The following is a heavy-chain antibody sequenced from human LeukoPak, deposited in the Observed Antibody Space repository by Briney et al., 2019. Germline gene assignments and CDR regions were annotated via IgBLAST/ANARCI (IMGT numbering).Heavy chain of an antibody. V-gene: IGHV4-39*07. D-gene: IGHD3-3*01. CDR3: AREEWLLRHFDY. Sequence: PSETLSLTCTVSGGSISSSSYYLDWIRQPPGKGLEWIGSTYYVGSTYYNPSLKSRVTVSVDTSKNQFSLKLSSVTAADTAVYYCAREEWLLRHFDYWGQGTLVTVSS. CDR1: GGSISSSSYY. CDR2: TYYVGST. J-gene: IGHJ4*02.